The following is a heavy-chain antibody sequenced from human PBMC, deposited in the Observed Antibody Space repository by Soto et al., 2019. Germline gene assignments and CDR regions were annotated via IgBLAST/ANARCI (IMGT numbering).Heavy chain of an antibody. V-gene: IGHV1-18*01. J-gene: IGHJ4*02. D-gene: IGHD3-10*01. CDR1: GYPFSSIG. CDR3: ARDLDGSGNYYTDY. Sequence: QVQLVQSGAEVKKPGASVKVSCKASGYPFSSIGISWVRQAPGQGLEWMGWSSPYNRNKYYAQRLQGRVTMTTDTSTSTAYMELRSLGSDDTAVYFCARDLDGSGNYYTDYWGQGTLVTVSS. CDR2: SSPYNRNK.